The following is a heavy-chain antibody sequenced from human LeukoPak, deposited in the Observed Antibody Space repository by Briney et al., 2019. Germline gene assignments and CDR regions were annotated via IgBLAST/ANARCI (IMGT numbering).Heavy chain of an antibody. D-gene: IGHD3-3*01. CDR1: GGTFSSYT. J-gene: IGHJ3*02. Sequence: SVKVSCKASGGTFSSYTISWVRQAPGQGLEWMGRIIPILGIANYAQKFQGRVTITADKSTSTAYMEQCSLRSEDTAVYYCTTDLYYDFWSGYYRDAFDIWGQGTMVTVSS. V-gene: IGHV1-69*04. CDR2: IIPILGIA. CDR3: TTDLYYDFWSGYYRDAFDI.